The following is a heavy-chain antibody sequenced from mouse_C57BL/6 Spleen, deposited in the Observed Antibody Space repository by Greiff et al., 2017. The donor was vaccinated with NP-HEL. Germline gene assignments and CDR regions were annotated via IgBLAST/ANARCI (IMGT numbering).Heavy chain of an antibody. Sequence: QVQLQQPGAELVKPGASVKVSCKASGYTFTSYWMHWVKQRPGQGLEWIGRIHPSDGDTNYNPKFKGKATLTVDKSSSTAYMQLSSLTSEDTAVYYCYIAPTVGHFEGWGTGTTVTVA. V-gene: IGHV1-74*01. CDR3: YIAPTVGHFEG. CDR1: GYTFTSYW. D-gene: IGHD1-1*01. CDR2: IHPSDGDT. J-gene: IGHJ1*03.